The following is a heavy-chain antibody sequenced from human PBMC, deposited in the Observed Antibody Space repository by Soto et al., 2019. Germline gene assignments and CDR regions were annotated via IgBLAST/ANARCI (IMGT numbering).Heavy chain of an antibody. V-gene: IGHV3-64*01. Sequence: EAQLVESGGGLVQPGGSLRLSCAASGFTFSNYEMHWVRQAPGKGLEYVSGISNNGAHTDYAKSVKGRFTISRDNFASTLYLQMGRPRAEEMGLYYCARGGYRRAWANAYTGVRGKGTTGNVS. D-gene: IGHD5-12*01. CDR3: ARGGYRRAWANAYTGV. CDR1: GFTFSNYE. CDR2: ISNNGAHT. J-gene: IGHJ6*03.